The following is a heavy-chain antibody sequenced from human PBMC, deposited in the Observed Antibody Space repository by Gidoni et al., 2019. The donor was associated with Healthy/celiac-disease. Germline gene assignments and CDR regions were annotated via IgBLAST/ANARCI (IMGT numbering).Heavy chain of an antibody. CDR3: ARDLNWNYDYYYYGMDV. CDR2: ISYDGSNK. V-gene: IGHV3-30-3*01. Sequence: QVQLVESGGGVVQPGRSLRLSCAASGFTFSSYAMHWVRQAPGKGLEWVAVISYDGSNKDYADSVKGRFTISRDNSKNTLYLQMNSLRAEDTAVYYCARDLNWNYDYYYYGMDVWGQGTTVTVSS. D-gene: IGHD1-7*01. CDR1: GFTFSSYA. J-gene: IGHJ6*02.